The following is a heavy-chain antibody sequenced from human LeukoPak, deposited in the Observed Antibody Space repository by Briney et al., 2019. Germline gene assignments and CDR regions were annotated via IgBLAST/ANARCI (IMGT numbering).Heavy chain of an antibody. V-gene: IGHV3-66*02. CDR2: IYSDGST. Sequence: GGSLRLSCAASGFTVSSNYMSWVRQAPGKGLEWVSVIYSDGSTYYVDSVKGRFIISRDNSKNTLYLQMNSLRAEDTAVYYCAKELIKEDYYDSSGYGPPFDYWGQGTLVTVSS. CDR1: GFTVSSNY. D-gene: IGHD3-22*01. J-gene: IGHJ4*02. CDR3: AKELIKEDYYDSSGYGPPFDY.